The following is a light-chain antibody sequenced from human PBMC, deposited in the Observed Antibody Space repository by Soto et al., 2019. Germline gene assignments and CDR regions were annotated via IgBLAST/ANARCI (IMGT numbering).Light chain of an antibody. CDR2: KAS. J-gene: IGKJ2*02. CDR3: QQYNSWWT. CDR1: QSISSW. Sequence: DIQMTQSPSTLSASVGDRVTITCRASQSISSWLAWYQQKPGKAPKLLIYKASSLESGVPSRFSGSGSGKEFTLTISSRQPDDFATYYCQQYNSWWTFCQGTKREIK. V-gene: IGKV1-5*03.